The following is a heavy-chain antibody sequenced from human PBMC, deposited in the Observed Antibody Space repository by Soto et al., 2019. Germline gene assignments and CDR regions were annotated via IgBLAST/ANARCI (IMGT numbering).Heavy chain of an antibody. V-gene: IGHV6-1*01. J-gene: IGHJ5*02. Sequence: QVQLQQSGPGLVKPSQTLSLTCAISGDSVSSNSAAWNWIRQSPSRGLEWLGRTYYRSKWYNDYAVSVQSRITINPDTSKNQFSLQLNYVTPEDTAVYYCAREGYCSGGSCYGWFDPWGQGTLVTVSS. CDR1: GDSVSSNSAA. D-gene: IGHD2-15*01. CDR3: AREGYCSGGSCYGWFDP. CDR2: TYYRSKWYN.